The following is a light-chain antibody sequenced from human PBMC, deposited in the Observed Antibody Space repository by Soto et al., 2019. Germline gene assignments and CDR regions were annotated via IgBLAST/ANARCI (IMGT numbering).Light chain of an antibody. CDR2: GAS. Sequence: EIVLTQSPGTLSLSPGERATLSCRASQSVSSSYLAWYQQKPGQAPRLLIYGASSRATGIPDRFSGGGSGTDFTLTISRLEPEDFAVYYCQQSGTFGQGTKLEIK. V-gene: IGKV3-20*01. J-gene: IGKJ2*01. CDR1: QSVSSSY. CDR3: QQSGT.